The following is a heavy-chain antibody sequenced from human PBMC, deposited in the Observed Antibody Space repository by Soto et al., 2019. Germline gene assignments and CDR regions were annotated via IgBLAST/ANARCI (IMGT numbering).Heavy chain of an antibody. J-gene: IGHJ6*02. CDR3: ARDIVSAAGDNYYYYGMDV. Sequence: SVKVSCKASGGTFSSYAISWVRQAPGQGLEWMGGIIPIFGTANYAQKFQGRVTITADESTSTAYMELSSLRSEDTAVYYCARDIVSAAGDNYYYYGMDVWGQGTTVTVSS. D-gene: IGHD6-13*01. CDR2: IIPIFGTA. CDR1: GGTFSSYA. V-gene: IGHV1-69*13.